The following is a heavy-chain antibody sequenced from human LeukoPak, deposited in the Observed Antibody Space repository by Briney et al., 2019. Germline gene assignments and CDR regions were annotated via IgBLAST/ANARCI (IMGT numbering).Heavy chain of an antibody. CDR3: ARDRTYYYGSGSPTRPSFDY. CDR2: INPNSGGT. V-gene: IGHV1-2*02. Sequence: ASVKVSCKASGGTFSSYAISWVRQAPGQGLEWMGWINPNSGGTNYAQKFQGRVTMTRDTSISTAYMELSRLRSDDTAVYYCARDRTYYYGSGSPTRPSFDYWGQGTLVTVSS. D-gene: IGHD3-10*01. J-gene: IGHJ4*02. CDR1: GGTFSSYA.